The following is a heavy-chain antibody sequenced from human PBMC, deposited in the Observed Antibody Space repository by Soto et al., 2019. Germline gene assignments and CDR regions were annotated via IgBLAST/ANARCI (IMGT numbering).Heavy chain of an antibody. CDR3: ARDSDVVRGPGVRYYYCGMDV. D-gene: IGHD3-10*01. J-gene: IGHJ6*02. CDR2: ISTSDTYI. V-gene: IGHV3-21*01. CDR1: GFTFSSYS. Sequence: DVQLVESGGGLVKPGESLRLSCAASGFTFSSYSMNWVRQAPGKGLEWVSSISTSDTYIYYADSVKGRFTISRDNAKKXLXLXXNSLRAEDTALYYGARDSDVVRGPGVRYYYCGMDVWGQGTTVTVSS.